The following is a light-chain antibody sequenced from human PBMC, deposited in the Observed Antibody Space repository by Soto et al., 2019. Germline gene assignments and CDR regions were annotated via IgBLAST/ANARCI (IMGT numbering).Light chain of an antibody. V-gene: IGKV1D-12*01. Sequence: DIQMTQSPSSVSASVGDRVTITCRASQAISTWLAWYQQKPGKAPKLLLYAASIFQTGLPSRFSGTGSGTDFSLTISSLQPEEFATYYCQQANSFPRTFGQGTKVEIK. CDR1: QAISTW. CDR3: QQANSFPRT. J-gene: IGKJ1*01. CDR2: AAS.